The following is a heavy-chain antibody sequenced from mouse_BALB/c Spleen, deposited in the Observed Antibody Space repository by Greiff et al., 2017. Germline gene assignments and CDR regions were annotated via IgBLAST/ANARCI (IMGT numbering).Heavy chain of an antibody. J-gene: IGHJ2*01. CDR1: GFTFSSYG. CDR2: ISSGGSYT. CDR3: ARHSLDY. Sequence: EVKVVESGGDLVKPGGSLKLSCAASGFTFSSYGMSWVRQTPDKRLEWVATISSGGSYTYYPDSVKGRFTISRDNAKNTLYLQMSSLKSEDTAMYYCARHSLDYWGQGTTLTVSS. V-gene: IGHV5-6*01.